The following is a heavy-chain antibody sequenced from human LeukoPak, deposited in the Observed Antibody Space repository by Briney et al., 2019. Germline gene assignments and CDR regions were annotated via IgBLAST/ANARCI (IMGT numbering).Heavy chain of an antibody. CDR2: INWNGDNT. Sequence: GESLRLSCAASGFTFDDYGMSWVRQAPGKGLEWVSGINWNGDNTPYADSVKGRFTISRDNAKNSLYLQMNSLRAEDTAVYYCAREAYYYGSGSYIYWFDPWGQGTLVTVSS. CDR1: GFTFDDYG. CDR3: AREAYYYGSGSYIYWFDP. D-gene: IGHD3-10*01. J-gene: IGHJ5*02. V-gene: IGHV3-20*04.